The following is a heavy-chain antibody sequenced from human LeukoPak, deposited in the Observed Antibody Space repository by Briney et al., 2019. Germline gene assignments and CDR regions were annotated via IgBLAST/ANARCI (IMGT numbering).Heavy chain of an antibody. J-gene: IGHJ4*02. D-gene: IGHD5-18*01. CDR3: AKDGWGGYSYFDY. CDR2: ISGDGDST. Sequence: GGSLRLSCAASGFTFRTYPMSWVRQAPGKGLEWVSAISGDGDSTYYADSVEGRFTISRDNSKNTLYLQMNSLRVEDTAVYYCAKDGWGGYSYFDYWGQGTLVTVSS. V-gene: IGHV3-23*01. CDR1: GFTFRTYP.